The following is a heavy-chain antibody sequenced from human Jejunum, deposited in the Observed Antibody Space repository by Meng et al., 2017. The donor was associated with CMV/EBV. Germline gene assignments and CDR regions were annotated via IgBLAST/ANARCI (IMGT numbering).Heavy chain of an antibody. CDR3: ARDLYVGDPSAFDI. CDR1: FSLSAYN. CDR2: ISSSGDYI. V-gene: IGHV3-21*01. Sequence: FSLSAYNVDWGRQAPGKGLEWVSSISSSGDYIYYADSLKGRFAISRDNAKNSVYLQMSSLSADDTAVYYCARDLYVGDPSAFDIWGQGTKVTVSS. J-gene: IGHJ3*02. D-gene: IGHD2-21*02.